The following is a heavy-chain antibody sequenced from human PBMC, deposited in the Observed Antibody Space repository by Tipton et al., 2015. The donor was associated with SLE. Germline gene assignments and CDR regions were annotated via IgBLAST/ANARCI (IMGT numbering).Heavy chain of an antibody. D-gene: IGHD2-8*01. CDR1: GYSISSGYY. Sequence: TLSLTCTVSGYSISSGYYWGWIRQPPGKGLEWIGSIYHSGSTYYNPSLKNRVTISVDTSKNQFSLKLSSVTAADTAVYYCARRCMRGMVYWGQGTLVTVSS. J-gene: IGHJ4*02. CDR3: ARRCMRGMVY. CDR2: IYHSGST. V-gene: IGHV4-38-2*02.